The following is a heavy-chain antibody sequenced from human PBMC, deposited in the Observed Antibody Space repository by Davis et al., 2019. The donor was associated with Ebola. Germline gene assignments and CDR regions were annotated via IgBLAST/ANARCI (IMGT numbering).Heavy chain of an antibody. CDR3: ARDRSRWSSSSGMGYYYYYMDV. CDR1: GFTFSSYG. CDR2: IWYDGSNK. J-gene: IGHJ6*03. Sequence: GESLKISCAASGFTFSSYGMHWVRQAPGKGLEWVAVIWYDGSNKYYADSVKGRFTISRDNSKNTLYLQMNSLKAEDTAVYYCARDRSRWSSSSGMGYYYYYMDVWGKGTTVTVSS. V-gene: IGHV3-33*01. D-gene: IGHD6-6*01.